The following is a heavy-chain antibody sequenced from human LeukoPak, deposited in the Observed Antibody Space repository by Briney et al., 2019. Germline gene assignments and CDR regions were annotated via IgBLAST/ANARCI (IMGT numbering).Heavy chain of an antibody. CDR3: ARDRITMVRGVTYYYGMDV. CDR1: GFTFSSCA. D-gene: IGHD3-10*01. Sequence: GGSLRLSCAASGFTFSSCAMSWVRQAPGKGLEWVSAISGGGGSTYYAASVRGRFAISRDNSKNTLYLQMYSLRAEDTAVYYCARDRITMVRGVTYYYGMDVWGQGTTVTVSS. CDR2: ISGGGGST. V-gene: IGHV3-23*01. J-gene: IGHJ6*02.